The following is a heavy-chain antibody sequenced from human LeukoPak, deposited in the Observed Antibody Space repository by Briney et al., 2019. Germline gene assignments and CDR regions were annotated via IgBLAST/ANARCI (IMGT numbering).Heavy chain of an antibody. CDR2: ISGNGVST. V-gene: IGHV3-23*01. CDR1: GFTFSTYG. CDR3: ASGYNWNSNWFDP. J-gene: IGHJ5*02. Sequence: GGSLRLSCAASGFTFSTYGMNWVRQAPGKGLEWVSSISGNGVSTYYGDSVKGRFTISRDNAKNSLYLQMNSLRAEDTAVYYCASGYNWNSNWFDPWGQGTLVTVSS. D-gene: IGHD1-7*01.